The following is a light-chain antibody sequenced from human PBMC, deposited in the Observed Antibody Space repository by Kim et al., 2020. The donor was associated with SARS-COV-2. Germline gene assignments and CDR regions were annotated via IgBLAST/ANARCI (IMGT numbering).Light chain of an antibody. CDR3: YQYNNSPPFT. CDR2: CAS. CDR1: QSVGSS. Sequence: SPGERATLSCRASQSVGSSFFWCHQKTAQDARSLIYCASTSGAGSPPEWTSGGGATADIILTISIQSQDDAVYYCYQYNNSPPFTFGEGTKVDIK. V-gene: IGKV3-15*01. J-gene: IGKJ4*02.